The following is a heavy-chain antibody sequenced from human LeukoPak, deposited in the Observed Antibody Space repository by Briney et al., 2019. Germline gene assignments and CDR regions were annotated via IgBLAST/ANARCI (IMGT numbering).Heavy chain of an antibody. J-gene: IGHJ1*01. V-gene: IGHV1-2*02. Sequence: RASVKVSCKASGYTFTGYYMHWVRQAPGQGLEWMGWINPNSGGTNYAQKFQGRVTMTRDTSISTAYMELSRLRSDDTDVYYCARDISYSGSYSYFQHWGQGTLVTVSS. CDR1: GYTFTGYY. D-gene: IGHD1-26*01. CDR2: INPNSGGT. CDR3: ARDISYSGSYSYFQH.